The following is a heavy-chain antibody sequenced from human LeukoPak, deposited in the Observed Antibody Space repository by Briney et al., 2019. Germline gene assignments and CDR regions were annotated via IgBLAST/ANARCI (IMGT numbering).Heavy chain of an antibody. V-gene: IGHV3-9*01. CDR1: GFTFDDYA. CDR2: ISWNSGSI. D-gene: IGHD4-17*01. CDR3: AKKDYGDNAFDY. J-gene: IGHJ4*02. Sequence: PGGSLRLSCAASGFTFDDYAMHWVRQAPGKGLEWVTGISWNSGSIGYADSVKGRFTISRDNAKNSLYLQMNSLRAEDTALYYCAKKDYGDNAFDYWGQGTLVAVSS.